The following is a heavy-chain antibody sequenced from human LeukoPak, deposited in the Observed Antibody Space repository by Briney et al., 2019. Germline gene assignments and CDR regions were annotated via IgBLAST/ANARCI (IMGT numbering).Heavy chain of an antibody. D-gene: IGHD2-15*01. CDR3: ATKTGFCSGGSCYDY. Sequence: PGGPLRLSCVASGFTLSHYGMHWVRQAPGKGLEWVAVIWHDGSDKYYADSVKGRFTISRDNSKNTLYLEMNSLRAEDTAVYYCATKTGFCSGGSCYDYWGQGTLVTVSS. J-gene: IGHJ4*02. CDR1: GFTLSHYG. CDR2: IWHDGSDK. V-gene: IGHV3-33*01.